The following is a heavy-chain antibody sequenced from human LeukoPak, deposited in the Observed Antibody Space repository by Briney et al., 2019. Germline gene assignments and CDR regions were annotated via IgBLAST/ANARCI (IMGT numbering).Heavy chain of an antibody. V-gene: IGHV3-48*01. CDR2: ISSSSSTI. Sequence: GGSLRLSCAASGFTFSSYSMNWVRQAPGKGLEWVSYISSSSSTIYYADSVEGRFTISRDNAKNSLYLQMNSLRAEDTAVYYCARTPDIVVVVADWFDPWGQGTLVTVSS. J-gene: IGHJ5*02. CDR1: GFTFSSYS. D-gene: IGHD2-15*01. CDR3: ARTPDIVVVVADWFDP.